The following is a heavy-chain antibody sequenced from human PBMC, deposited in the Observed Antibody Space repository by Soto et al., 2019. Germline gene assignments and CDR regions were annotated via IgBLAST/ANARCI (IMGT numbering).Heavy chain of an antibody. J-gene: IGHJ4*02. CDR2: IYYSGST. V-gene: IGHV4-59*01. D-gene: IGHD6-13*01. CDR3: ASFSSWGDFDY. CDR1: GGSISSYY. Sequence: SETLSLTCTVSGGSISSYYWSWIRQPPGKGLEWIGYIYYSGSTNYNPSLKSRVTISVDTSKNQFSLKLSSVTAADTAVYYCASFSSWGDFDYWGQGTLVTVSS.